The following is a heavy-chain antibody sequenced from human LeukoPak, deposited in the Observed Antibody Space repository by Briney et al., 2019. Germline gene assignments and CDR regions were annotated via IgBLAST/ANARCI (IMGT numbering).Heavy chain of an antibody. Sequence: SETLSLTCAVYGGSFSGYYWSWIRQPPGKGLEWIGEINHSGSTNYNPSLKSRVPISVDTSKNQFSLKLSSVTAADTAVYYCARFRSDSSGYYSIDYWGQGTLVTVSS. D-gene: IGHD3-22*01. CDR1: GGSFSGYY. J-gene: IGHJ4*02. CDR2: INHSGST. CDR3: ARFRSDSSGYYSIDY. V-gene: IGHV4-34*01.